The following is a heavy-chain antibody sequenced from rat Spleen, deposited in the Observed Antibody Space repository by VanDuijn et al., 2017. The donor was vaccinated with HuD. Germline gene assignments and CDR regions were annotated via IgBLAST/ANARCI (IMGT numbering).Heavy chain of an antibody. D-gene: IGHD5-1*01. J-gene: IGHJ2*01. Sequence: EVQLAESGGGLVQPGRSLKLSCAASGFTFSDYYMAWVRQAPTKGLEWVATIIYDGSSTYYRDSVTGRFTISRDNAKSNLYLQMDSLRSEDTATYYCARSSLGFDYWGQGVMVTVSS. CDR2: IIYDGSST. CDR3: ARSSLGFDY. CDR1: GFTFSDYY. V-gene: IGHV5-7*01.